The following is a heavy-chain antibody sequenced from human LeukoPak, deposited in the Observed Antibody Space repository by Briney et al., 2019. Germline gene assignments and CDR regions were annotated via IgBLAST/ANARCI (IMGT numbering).Heavy chain of an antibody. J-gene: IGHJ6*03. V-gene: IGHV3-48*03. Sequence: GGSLRLSCAASGFTSSTYEINWVRQAPGKGLEWLSHISTSGSSIHYADSVKGRFTISRDNAKNPLYLQMNSLRVEDTAVYYCARDATTELGTVYMDVWGKGTTVTISS. D-gene: IGHD4-17*01. CDR1: GFTSSTYE. CDR3: ARDATTELGTVYMDV. CDR2: ISTSGSSI.